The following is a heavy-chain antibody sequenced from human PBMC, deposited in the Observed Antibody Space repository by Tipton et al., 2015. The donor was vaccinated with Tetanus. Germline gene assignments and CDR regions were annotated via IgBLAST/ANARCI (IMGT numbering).Heavy chain of an antibody. D-gene: IGHD1-26*01. CDR1: GASISSYY. CDR2: THHSGNT. V-gene: IGHV4-59*12. Sequence: GLVKPSETLSLTCSVSGASISSYYWNWIRQIPGKGLEWIGYTHHSGNTNYNPSLSGRVTTSVDTSKNQFSLRLTSVTAADTAVYYCARGLPREPFYFDYWGQGKQVTVSS. J-gene: IGHJ4*02. CDR3: ARGLPREPFYFDY.